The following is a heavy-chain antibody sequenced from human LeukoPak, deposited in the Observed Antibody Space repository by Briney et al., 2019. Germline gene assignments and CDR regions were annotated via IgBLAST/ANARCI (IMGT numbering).Heavy chain of an antibody. CDR2: IIPIFGTA. D-gene: IGHD6-13*01. J-gene: IGHJ5*02. CDR3: AREEYSSSWHPLGPRFDP. Sequence: SVKVSCKASGGTFSSYAISWVRQAPGQGLEWMGGIIPIFGTANYAQKFQGRVTITADESTSTAYMELSSLRSEDTAVYYCAREEYSSSWHPLGPRFDPWGQGTLVTVSS. V-gene: IGHV1-69*13. CDR1: GGTFSSYA.